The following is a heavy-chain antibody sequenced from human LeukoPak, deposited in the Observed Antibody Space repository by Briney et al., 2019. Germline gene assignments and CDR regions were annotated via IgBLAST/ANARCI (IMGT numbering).Heavy chain of an antibody. J-gene: IGHJ6*03. CDR3: ARDGHNWNYSYYYYMDV. CDR1: GFTFSSYS. D-gene: IGHD1-20*01. Sequence: GGSLRLSCAASGFTFSSYSMNWVRQAPGKGLEWVSYISSSSSTIYYADSVKGRFTISRDNAKNSLYLQMNSLRAEDTAVYYCARDGHNWNYSYYYYMDVWGKGTTVTVSS. CDR2: ISSSSSTI. V-gene: IGHV3-48*01.